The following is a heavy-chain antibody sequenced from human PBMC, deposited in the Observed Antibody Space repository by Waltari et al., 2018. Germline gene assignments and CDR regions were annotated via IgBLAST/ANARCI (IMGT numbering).Heavy chain of an antibody. J-gene: IGHJ4*02. Sequence: EVHLVESGGGLVKPGGSLRLPCVVSGFPLSTFSLNWVRQAPGKVLEWVSSISSSNYIKYADSVKGRFTISRDTTKNSLYLQMNSLRVEDTAVYHCARDEIHVGPTNVGVTLDYWGQGTLVTVSS. D-gene: IGHD1-26*01. CDR1: GFPLSTFS. V-gene: IGHV3-21*01. CDR2: ISSSNYI. CDR3: ARDEIHVGPTNVGVTLDY.